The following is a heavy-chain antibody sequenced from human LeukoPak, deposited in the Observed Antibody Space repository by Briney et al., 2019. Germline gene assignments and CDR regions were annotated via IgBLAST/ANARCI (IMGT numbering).Heavy chain of an antibody. D-gene: IGHD5-12*01. J-gene: IGHJ4*02. V-gene: IGHV3-7*01. CDR2: INQGGSVK. Sequence: GGSLRLSCAASGFSFRDFWMTWVRQAPGKGLEWVANINQGGSVKYYVDSVKGRFTISRDDAESSLYVQMNSMRDEDTAVYYCARFGYSGWNLEYWGQGTLVTVSS. CDR3: ARFGYSGWNLEY. CDR1: GFSFRDFW.